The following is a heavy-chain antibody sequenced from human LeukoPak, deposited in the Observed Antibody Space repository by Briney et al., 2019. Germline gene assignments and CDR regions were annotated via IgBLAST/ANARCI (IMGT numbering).Heavy chain of an antibody. Sequence: GGSLRLSCAASGFTFSSYEMNWVRQAPGKGLEWVSYISSSGSTIYYVDSVKGRFTISRDNAKNSLYLQMNSLRAEDTAVYYCARELGVTSYYYYGMDVWGQGTRSPSP. J-gene: IGHJ6*02. CDR1: GFTFSSYE. D-gene: IGHD3-10*01. V-gene: IGHV3-48*03. CDR3: ARELGVTSYYYYGMDV. CDR2: ISSSGSTI.